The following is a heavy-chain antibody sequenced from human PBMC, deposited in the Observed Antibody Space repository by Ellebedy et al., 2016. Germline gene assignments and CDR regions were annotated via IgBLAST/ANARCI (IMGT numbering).Heavy chain of an antibody. J-gene: IGHJ4*02. D-gene: IGHD4-17*01. CDR2: ISGSGGRT. CDR3: AKDVPDYGDYDVDY. Sequence: GGSLRLXXVASGFTFSSYVMRWVRQAPGKGLEWVSDISGSGGRTYYGDSVRGRFTISRDNSKNTLYLQMNSLRGEDTAVYYCAKDVPDYGDYDVDYWGQGTLVIVSS. CDR1: GFTFSSYV. V-gene: IGHV3-23*01.